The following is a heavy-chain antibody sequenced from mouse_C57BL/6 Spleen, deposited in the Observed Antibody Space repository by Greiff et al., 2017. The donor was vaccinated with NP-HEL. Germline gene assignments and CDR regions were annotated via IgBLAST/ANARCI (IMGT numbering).Heavy chain of an antibody. J-gene: IGHJ3*01. V-gene: IGHV3-6*01. Sequence: EVQLKESGPGLVKPSQSLSLTCSVTGYSITSGYYWNWIRQFPGNKLEWMGYISYDGSNNYNPSLKNRISITRDTSKNQFFLKLNSVTTEDTATYYCARDGSSYGGFAYWGQGTLVTVSA. CDR2: ISYDGSN. CDR3: ARDGSSYGGFAY. CDR1: GYSITSGYY. D-gene: IGHD1-1*01.